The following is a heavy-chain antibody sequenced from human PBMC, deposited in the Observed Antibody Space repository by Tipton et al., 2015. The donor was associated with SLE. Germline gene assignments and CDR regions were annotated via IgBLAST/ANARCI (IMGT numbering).Heavy chain of an antibody. V-gene: IGHV3-23*01. CDR1: GFTFSSYA. Sequence: SLRLSCAASGFTFSSYAMSWVRQAPGKGLEWVSAISGSGGSTYYADSVKGRFTISRDNSKNTLYLQMNSLRAEDTAVYYCAKGNRIAVAGNLGYWGQGPRVTVSS. D-gene: IGHD6-19*01. J-gene: IGHJ4*02. CDR2: ISGSGGST. CDR3: AKGNRIAVAGNLGY.